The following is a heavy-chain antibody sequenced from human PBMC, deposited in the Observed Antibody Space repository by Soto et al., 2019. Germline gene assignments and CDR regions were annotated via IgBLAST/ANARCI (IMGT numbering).Heavy chain of an antibody. CDR2: INPSGGST. Sequence: ASVKVSCKASGYTFTSYYMHWVRQAPGQGLEWMGIINPSGGSTSYAQKFQGRVTMTRDTSTSTVYMELSSVTAADTAVYYCARAHRSPIAVAGGRNWFDPWGQGTLVTVSS. CDR1: GYTFTSYY. D-gene: IGHD6-19*01. CDR3: ARAHRSPIAVAGGRNWFDP. J-gene: IGHJ5*02. V-gene: IGHV1-46*01.